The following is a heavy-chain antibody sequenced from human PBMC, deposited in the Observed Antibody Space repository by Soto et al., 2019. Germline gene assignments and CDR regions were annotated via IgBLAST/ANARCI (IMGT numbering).Heavy chain of an antibody. V-gene: IGHV4-30-2*01. CDR3: AADVGGYIYGLARH. CDR2: IYHSGST. CDR1: GGSISSGGYS. J-gene: IGHJ4*02. D-gene: IGHD4-17*01. Sequence: SETLSLTCAVSGGSISSGGYSWSWIRQPPGKGLEWIGYIYHSGSTYYNPSLKSRVTISVDRSKNQFSLKLSSVTAADTAVYYCAADVGGYIYGLARHWGPGTLVTVSS.